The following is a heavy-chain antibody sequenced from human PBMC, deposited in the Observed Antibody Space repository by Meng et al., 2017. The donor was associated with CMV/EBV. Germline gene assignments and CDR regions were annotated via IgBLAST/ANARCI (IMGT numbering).Heavy chain of an antibody. CDR3: ARAVDSSGWYLLDY. J-gene: IGHJ4*02. CDR1: GFTFSSYE. D-gene: IGHD6-19*01. V-gene: IGHV3-48*03. Sequence: GESLKISCAASGFTFSSYEMNWVRQAPGKGLEWVSYISSSGSTIYYADSVKGRFTISRDSAKNSLYLQMNSLRAEDTAVYYCARAVDSSGWYLLDYWGQGTLVTVSS. CDR2: ISSSGSTI.